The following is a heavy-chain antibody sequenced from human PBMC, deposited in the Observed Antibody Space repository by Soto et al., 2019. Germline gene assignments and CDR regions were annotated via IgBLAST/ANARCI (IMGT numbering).Heavy chain of an antibody. CDR2: INHSGST. CDR1: GGSFSGYY. CDR3: ARWTLGYCSGGSCYSFDY. J-gene: IGHJ4*02. D-gene: IGHD2-15*01. Sequence: QVQLQQWGAGLLKPSETLSLTCAVYGGSFSGYYWSWIRQPPGKGLEWIGEINHSGSTNYNPSLKSRVTISVDTSKNQCSLKLSSVTTADTAVYYCARWTLGYCSGGSCYSFDYWGQGTLVTVSS. V-gene: IGHV4-34*01.